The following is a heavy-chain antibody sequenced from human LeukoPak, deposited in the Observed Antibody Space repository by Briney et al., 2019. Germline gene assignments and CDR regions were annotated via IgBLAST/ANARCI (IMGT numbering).Heavy chain of an antibody. V-gene: IGHV4-59*08. CDR1: GGSISSYY. Sequence: PSETLSLTCTVSGGSISSYYWSWIRQPPGKGLEWIGYIYYSGSTNYNPSLKSRVTISVDTSKNQFSLKLSSVTAADTAVYYCASTYYYGSGSYWKFDYWGQGTLVTVSS. J-gene: IGHJ4*02. CDR2: IYYSGST. D-gene: IGHD3-10*01. CDR3: ASTYYYGSGSYWKFDY.